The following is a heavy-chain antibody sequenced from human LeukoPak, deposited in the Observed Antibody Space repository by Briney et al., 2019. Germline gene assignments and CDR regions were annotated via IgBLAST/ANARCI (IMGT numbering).Heavy chain of an antibody. Sequence: GGSLRLSCAASGFTVSNNSLSWVRQAPGKGLEWVSVIYSGGSTYYADSVKGRFTISRDNAKNTLYLQANSLRAEDTAVYYCARELPGGFDYWGQGTLVTVSS. CDR2: IYSGGST. V-gene: IGHV3-53*01. J-gene: IGHJ4*02. CDR1: GFTVSNNS. D-gene: IGHD3-10*01. CDR3: ARELPGGFDY.